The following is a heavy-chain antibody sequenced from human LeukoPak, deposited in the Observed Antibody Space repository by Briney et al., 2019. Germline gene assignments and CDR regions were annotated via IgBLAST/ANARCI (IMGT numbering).Heavy chain of an antibody. Sequence: GRSLRLSCAASGFTFSTYAMNWVRQAPGKGLEWVAVISYDGRQNYYADSVKGRFTISRDNSKNTLYLQMNSLRDEDSAAYYCAXXYLEXXTXGYFDHWGQGTWVTVSP. V-gene: IGHV3-30*04. J-gene: IGHJ4*02. D-gene: IGHD3-3*01. CDR3: AXXYLEXXTXGYFDH. CDR2: ISYDGRQN. CDR1: GFTFSTYA.